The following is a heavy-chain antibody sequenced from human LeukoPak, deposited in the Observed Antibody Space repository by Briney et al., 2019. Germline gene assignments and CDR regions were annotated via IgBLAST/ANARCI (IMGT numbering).Heavy chain of an antibody. CDR3: ARDGVFRFEVGDVYYYYMDV. V-gene: IGHV1-2*02. J-gene: IGHJ6*03. D-gene: IGHD2-21*02. CDR2: INPNSGDT. Sequence: ASVKVSCKASGYIFTGYYIHWVRQAPGQGLEWMGWINPNSGDTKYAQKFQGRVTRTRDTSNNTVYMDLTRLIFDDTAMYYCARDGVFRFEVGDVYYYYMDVWGKGTTVIISS. CDR1: GYIFTGYY.